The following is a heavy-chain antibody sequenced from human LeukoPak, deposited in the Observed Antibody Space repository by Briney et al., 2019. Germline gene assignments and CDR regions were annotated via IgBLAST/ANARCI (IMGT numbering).Heavy chain of an antibody. V-gene: IGHV4-39*07. CDR1: GGSISSSSYY. CDR2: IYYSGST. Sequence: SETLSLTCTVSGGSISSSSYYWGWIRQPPGKGLEWIGSIYYSGSTYYNPSLKSRVTISVGTSENQFSLKLSSVTAADTAVYYCAYTSYLADDAFDIWGQGTMVTVSS. J-gene: IGHJ3*02. D-gene: IGHD2-8*01. CDR3: AYTSYLADDAFDI.